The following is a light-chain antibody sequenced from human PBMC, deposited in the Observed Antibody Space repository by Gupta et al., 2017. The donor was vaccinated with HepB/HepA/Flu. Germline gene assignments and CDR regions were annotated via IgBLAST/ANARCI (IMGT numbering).Light chain of an antibody. CDR2: DVS. Sequence: QSALTQPASVSGSPGQSITISCTGTSSDVGGYNYVSWYQQHPGKAPKLMIYDVSNRPSGVSNRFSGSKSGTTASLTISGLQAEDEADYYCHSYNSSLPLFGGGTKLTVL. V-gene: IGLV2-14*01. CDR1: SSDVGGYNY. J-gene: IGLJ2*01. CDR3: HSYNSSLPL.